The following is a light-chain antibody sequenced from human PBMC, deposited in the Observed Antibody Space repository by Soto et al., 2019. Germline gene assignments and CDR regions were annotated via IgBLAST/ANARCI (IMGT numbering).Light chain of an antibody. Sequence: DIQMTQSPSSLSASVGDRITMTCRASQGISNYLAWYQQIPGKVPTLLTSAASTLQSGVPSRFSGSGSGTEFTLTISRLQPEDVATYYCQKYTNAPAFGGGTKVDIK. J-gene: IGKJ4*01. V-gene: IGKV1-27*01. CDR1: QGISNY. CDR3: QKYTNAPA. CDR2: AAS.